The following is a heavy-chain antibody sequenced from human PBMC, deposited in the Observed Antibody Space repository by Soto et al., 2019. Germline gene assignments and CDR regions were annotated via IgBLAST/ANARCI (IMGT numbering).Heavy chain of an antibody. CDR3: ARGLMPLLDRSSYYYYYMDV. J-gene: IGHJ6*03. V-gene: IGHV1-8*01. CDR2: MNPNSGNT. CDR1: GYTFTRYD. D-gene: IGHD3-10*01. Sequence: GASVKVSCKASGYTFTRYDINWVGQATGQGLEWMGWMNPNSGNTGYAQKFLGRVTMTRNTSISTAYMELSSLRSEDTAVYYCARGLMPLLDRSSYYYYYMDVWGKGTTVTRLL.